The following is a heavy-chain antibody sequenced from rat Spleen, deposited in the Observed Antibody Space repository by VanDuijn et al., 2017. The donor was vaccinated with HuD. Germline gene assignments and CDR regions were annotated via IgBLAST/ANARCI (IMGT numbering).Heavy chain of an antibody. V-gene: IGHV5S13*01. CDR3: ATDTGDY. J-gene: IGHJ3*01. D-gene: IGHD2-1*01. CDR2: ISTGGGNT. CDR1: GFTFSNYG. Sequence: EVQLVESGGGLVQPGRSLKLSCAASGFTFSNYGMAWVRQTPTKGLEWVASISTGGGNTYYRDSVKGRFTISQDNAKSHLYLQMDILRSEDTATYYCATDTGDYWGQGTLVTVSS.